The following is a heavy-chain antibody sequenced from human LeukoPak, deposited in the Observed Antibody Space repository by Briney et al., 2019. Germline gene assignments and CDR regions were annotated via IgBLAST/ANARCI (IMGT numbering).Heavy chain of an antibody. Sequence: SETLSLTCTVSGGSISTSNYYWGWVRQPPGKALEWIGNIFYSGSTYYSPSLKSRVTISLDTSKNQFSLKLSSVTAADTAVYYCARAYSSSWYGDKSAFDYWGQGTLVTVSS. D-gene: IGHD6-13*01. V-gene: IGHV4-39*07. CDR1: GGSISTSNYY. CDR3: ARAYSSSWYGDKSAFDY. J-gene: IGHJ4*02. CDR2: IFYSGST.